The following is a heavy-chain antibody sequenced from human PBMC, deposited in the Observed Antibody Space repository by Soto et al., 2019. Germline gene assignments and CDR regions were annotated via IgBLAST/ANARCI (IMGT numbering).Heavy chain of an antibody. D-gene: IGHD6-19*01. V-gene: IGHV3-30*18. CDR3: AKDPGGQAVALDY. J-gene: IGHJ4*02. Sequence: QVQMVESGGGVVQPGRSLRLSCAASGFTFSSYGMHWVRQAPGKGLEWVAVISYDGSNKYYADSVKGRVTMSRDNSKSTLYLQINSLRADDTAVYYCAKDPGGQAVALDYWGQGTLVTVSS. CDR1: GFTFSSYG. CDR2: ISYDGSNK.